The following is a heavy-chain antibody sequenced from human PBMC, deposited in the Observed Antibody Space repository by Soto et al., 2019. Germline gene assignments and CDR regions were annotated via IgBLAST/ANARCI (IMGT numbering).Heavy chain of an antibody. Sequence: GGSLRLSCAASGFAFSTYAMTWVRQAPGKGLEWVSVISGSGGSSYYAASVKGRFTISRDNSKNTLYLQMNGLRAEDTALYYCAKVTKRAAAGRYEYYKYGMDVWGQGTTVTVSS. J-gene: IGHJ6*02. CDR1: GFAFSTYA. D-gene: IGHD6-13*01. V-gene: IGHV3-23*01. CDR2: ISGSGGSS. CDR3: AKVTKRAAAGRYEYYKYGMDV.